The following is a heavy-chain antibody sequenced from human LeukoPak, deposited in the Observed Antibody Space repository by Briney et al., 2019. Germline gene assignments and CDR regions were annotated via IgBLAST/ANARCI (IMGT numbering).Heavy chain of an antibody. J-gene: IGHJ1*01. CDR2: FDPEDGET. CDR1: GYTLTELS. CDR3: ATDLGARYFQH. D-gene: IGHD1-26*01. Sequence: ASVKVSCKVSGYTLTELSLHWVRQAPGKGLEWMGGFDPEDGETIYAQKFQGRVTITEDTSTDTAYMELSSLRSEDTAVYYCATDLGARYFQHWGQGTLVTVSS. V-gene: IGHV1-24*01.